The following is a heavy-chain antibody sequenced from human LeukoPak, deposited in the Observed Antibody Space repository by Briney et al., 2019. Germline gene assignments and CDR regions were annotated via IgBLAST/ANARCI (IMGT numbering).Heavy chain of an antibody. CDR2: IYTSGST. Sequence: SETLSLTCTVSGGSVSSYYWGWIRQPAGKGLEWIGRIYTSGSTNYNPSLKSRVTMSVDTSKNQFSLKLSSVTAADTAVYYCARGVRQSGQQLYYYYYYMDVWGKGTTVTVSS. CDR3: ARGVRQSGQQLYYYYYYMDV. CDR1: GGSVSSYY. J-gene: IGHJ6*03. D-gene: IGHD6-13*01. V-gene: IGHV4-4*07.